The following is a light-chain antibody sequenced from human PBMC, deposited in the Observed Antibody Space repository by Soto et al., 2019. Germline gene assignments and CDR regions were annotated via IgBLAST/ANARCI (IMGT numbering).Light chain of an antibody. CDR1: QTIGSW. CDR2: RAS. CDR3: QESKSYSPYT. Sequence: DIQLTQFPSTLSASIGDRVTITCRATQTIGSWLAWYQQKPGKAPKLLIYRASSLETGVPSRFSGSGSGTEFTLTISSLQPDDFASYYCQESKSYSPYTFGQGTRLEIK. V-gene: IGKV1-5*03. J-gene: IGKJ2*01.